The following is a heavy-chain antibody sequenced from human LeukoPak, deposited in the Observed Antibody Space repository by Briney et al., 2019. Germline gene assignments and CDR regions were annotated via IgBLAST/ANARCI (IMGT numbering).Heavy chain of an antibody. J-gene: IGHJ4*02. CDR1: GGSINSGNYY. Sequence: SETLSLTCTVSGGSINSGNYYWGWIRQPPGKGLEWIGSIDYSGSTYYNPSLKSRVTISVDTSKNQFSLRLNSVTAADTAVYYCARDRSGSYLSWGQGTLVTVSS. V-gene: IGHV4-39*02. CDR3: ARDRSGSYLS. CDR2: IDYSGST. D-gene: IGHD1-26*01.